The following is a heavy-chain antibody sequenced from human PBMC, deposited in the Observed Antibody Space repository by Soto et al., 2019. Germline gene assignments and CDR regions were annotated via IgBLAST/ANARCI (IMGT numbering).Heavy chain of an antibody. V-gene: IGHV3-33*01. CDR2: IWYDGSNK. J-gene: IGHJ6*02. Sequence: PGGSLRLSCAASGFTFSSYVMHWVRQAPGKGLEWVGVIWYDGSNKYYADSVKGRFTISRDNSKNTLYMKMNSLRAEDTAVYYCARYRGNNWNPSGGMEFWGQGTTVTLSS. CDR3: ARYRGNNWNPSGGMEF. D-gene: IGHD1-20*01. CDR1: GFTFSSYV.